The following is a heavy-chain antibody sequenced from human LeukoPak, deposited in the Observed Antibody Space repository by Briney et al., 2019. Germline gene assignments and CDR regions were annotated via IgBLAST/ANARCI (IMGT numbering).Heavy chain of an antibody. CDR2: INHSGST. V-gene: IGHV4-34*01. CDR1: GGSVSSGRYY. Sequence: SETLSLTCAVSGGSVSSGRYYWSWIRQPPGKGLEWIGEINHSGSTNYNPSLKSRVTISVDTSKNQFSLKLSSVTAADTAVYYCARERAYSSGWYRLYYFDYWGQGTLVTVSS. CDR3: ARERAYSSGWYRLYYFDY. J-gene: IGHJ4*02. D-gene: IGHD6-19*01.